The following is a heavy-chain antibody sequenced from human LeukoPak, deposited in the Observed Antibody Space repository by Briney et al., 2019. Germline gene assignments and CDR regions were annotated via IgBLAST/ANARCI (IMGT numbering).Heavy chain of an antibody. CDR1: GGTFSSYA. CDR3: ARGYCSSTSCYPGWFDP. V-gene: IGHV1-69*05. J-gene: IGHJ5*02. D-gene: IGHD2-2*01. Sequence: ASVKVSCKASGGTFSSYAISWVRQAPGQGLEWMGGIIPIFGTENYAQKFQGRVTITTDESTSTAYMELSSLRSEDTAVYYCARGYCSSTSCYPGWFDPWGQGTLVAVSS. CDR2: IIPIFGTE.